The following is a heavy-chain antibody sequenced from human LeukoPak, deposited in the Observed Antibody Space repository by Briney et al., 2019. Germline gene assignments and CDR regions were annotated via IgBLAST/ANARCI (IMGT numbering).Heavy chain of an antibody. CDR3: ARGRDGYCSSTSCYTGWKHYYYYYYMDV. V-gene: IGHV4-34*01. Sequence: SETLSLTCAVYGGSFSGYYWSWIRQPPGKGLEWIGGINHSGSTNYNPSLKSRVTISVDTSKNQFSLKQSSVTAADTAVYYCARGRDGYCSSTSCYTGWKHYYYYYYMDVWGKGTTVTVSS. CDR1: GGSFSGYY. D-gene: IGHD2-2*02. CDR2: INHSGST. J-gene: IGHJ6*03.